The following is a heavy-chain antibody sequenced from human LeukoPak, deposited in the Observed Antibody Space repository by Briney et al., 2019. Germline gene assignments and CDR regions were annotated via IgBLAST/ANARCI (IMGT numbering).Heavy chain of an antibody. CDR3: AKDPLKPWQWLVLGY. J-gene: IGHJ4*02. CDR2: ISSSSSYI. Sequence: GSLRLSCAASGFTFSSYSMNWVRQAPGKGLEWVSSISSSSSYIYFADSVKGRFTISRDNSKNTLYLQMNSLRAEDTAVYYCAKDPLKPWQWLVLGYWGQGTLVTVSS. D-gene: IGHD6-19*01. CDR1: GFTFSSYS. V-gene: IGHV3-21*04.